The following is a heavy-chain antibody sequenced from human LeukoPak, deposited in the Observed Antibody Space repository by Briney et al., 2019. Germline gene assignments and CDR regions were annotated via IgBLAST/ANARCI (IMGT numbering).Heavy chain of an antibody. CDR3: ARGYCSSATCRHFDY. D-gene: IGHD2-2*01. CDR1: VYIFTGYY. CDR2: INPNSGGT. V-gene: IGHV1-2*02. J-gene: IGHJ4*02. Sequence: ASVKVSCKTSVYIFTGYYMHWVRQAPGQGLEWMGWINPNSGGTNYAQKLQGRVTMTRDTSTSTAYMELSRLRSDDTAVYYCARGYCSSATCRHFDYWGQGALVTVSS.